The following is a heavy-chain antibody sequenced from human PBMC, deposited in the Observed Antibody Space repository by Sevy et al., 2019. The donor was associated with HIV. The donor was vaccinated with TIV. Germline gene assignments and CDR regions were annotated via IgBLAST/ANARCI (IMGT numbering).Heavy chain of an antibody. V-gene: IGHV1-2*02. CDR1: GYTFINYH. D-gene: IGHD5-12*01. Sequence: ASVKVSCKTSGYTFINYHINWVRQAPGQGLEWLGWINPESGGTDYEQKFHGRVTMTRDTSINTAYLELSGLGSDDTDIYECATFNRVDYFDFWGQGTLVTVSS. CDR3: ATFNRVDYFDF. CDR2: INPESGGT. J-gene: IGHJ4*02.